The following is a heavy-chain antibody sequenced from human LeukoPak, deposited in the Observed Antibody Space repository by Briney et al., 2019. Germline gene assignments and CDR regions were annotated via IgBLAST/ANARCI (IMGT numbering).Heavy chain of an antibody. CDR2: IGTAGDT. Sequence: GGSLRLSCAASGFTFSSYDMHWVRQATGKGLEWVSAIGTAGDTYYPGSVKGRFTISRENAKNSLYLQMNSLRAGDTAVYYCARADASGWLRGAFDIWGQGTMVTVSS. V-gene: IGHV3-13*01. D-gene: IGHD6-19*01. J-gene: IGHJ3*02. CDR3: ARADASGWLRGAFDI. CDR1: GFTFSSYD.